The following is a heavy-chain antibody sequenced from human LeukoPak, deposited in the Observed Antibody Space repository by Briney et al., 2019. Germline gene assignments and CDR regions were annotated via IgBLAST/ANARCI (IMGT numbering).Heavy chain of an antibody. V-gene: IGHV4-59*01. CDR1: GGSISSYY. J-gene: IGHJ6*03. Sequence: KPSETLSLACTFSGGSISSYYWSWIRQPPGKGLEWIGYIYYSGSTNYNPSLKSRVTISVDTSKNQFSLKLSSVTAADTAVYYCARAGQTAAAGLYYYYYMDLWGQGTTVTVSS. CDR2: IYYSGST. CDR3: ARAGQTAAAGLYYYYYMDL. D-gene: IGHD6-13*01.